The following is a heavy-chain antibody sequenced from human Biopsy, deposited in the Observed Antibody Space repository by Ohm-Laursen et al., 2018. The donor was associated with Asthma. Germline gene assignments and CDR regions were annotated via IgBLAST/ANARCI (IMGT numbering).Heavy chain of an antibody. CDR1: GFSFDNYF. J-gene: IGHJ4*02. Sequence: GASVKVSCKVSGFSFDNYFMHWVRQAPGRGLEWMGIINPSGAGTRYAEKFRGRLIVTRDASTRTAFMDLRSLRSDDTAIYFCARARETTNYGDSDFDIWGQGTLITVSS. D-gene: IGHD2-8*01. CDR2: INPSGAGT. CDR3: ARARETTNYGDSDFDI. V-gene: IGHV1-46*02.